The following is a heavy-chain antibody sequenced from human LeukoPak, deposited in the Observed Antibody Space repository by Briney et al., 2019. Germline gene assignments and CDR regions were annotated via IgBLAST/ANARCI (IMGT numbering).Heavy chain of an antibody. Sequence: GGSLRLSCAGSGFVVTANYLAWARQAPGKGLEWVSTISIGGDTYYGDSVKGRSAISSDESTNTLSLHLDSLRVEDMGVYHCALLSGGTLDYWGQGTQVTVAS. CDR3: ALLSGGTLDY. CDR1: GFVVTANY. D-gene: IGHD3-16*01. V-gene: IGHV3-53*01. CDR2: ISIGGDT. J-gene: IGHJ4*02.